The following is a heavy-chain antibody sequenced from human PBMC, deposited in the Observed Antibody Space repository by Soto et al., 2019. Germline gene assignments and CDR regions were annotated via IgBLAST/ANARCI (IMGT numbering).Heavy chain of an antibody. CDR1: GYTFSKYG. V-gene: IGHV1-18*01. Sequence: QIQLVQSGGEVKKPGASVKVSCKASGYTFSKYGISWVRQAPGQGLEWMGWISGYTDNRNYAQKVQDRLTLTTDPSTSTAYMELVSLRSDDSAMYFCVRDGHNSGGYFLHWGQGTLVTVSS. J-gene: IGHJ4*02. D-gene: IGHD6-25*01. CDR3: VRDGHNSGGYFLH. CDR2: ISGYTDNR.